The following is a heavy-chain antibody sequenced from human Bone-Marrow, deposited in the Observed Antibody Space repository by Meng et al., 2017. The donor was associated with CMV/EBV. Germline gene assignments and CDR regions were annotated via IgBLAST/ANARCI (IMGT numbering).Heavy chain of an antibody. D-gene: IGHD2-2*01. CDR1: SISSGGYC. CDR2: IYYSGST. Sequence: SISSGGYCWGWIRQHPGKGLQWIGYIYYSGSTYYNPSLKSRVTISVDTSKNQFSLKLSSVTAADTAVYYCAGTQVVPAATVPGYFDYWGQGTLVTVSS. CDR3: AGTQVVPAATVPGYFDY. J-gene: IGHJ4*02. V-gene: IGHV4-31*02.